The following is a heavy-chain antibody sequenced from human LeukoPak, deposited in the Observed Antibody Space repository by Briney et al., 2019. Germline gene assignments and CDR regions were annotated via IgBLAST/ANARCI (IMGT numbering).Heavy chain of an antibody. V-gene: IGHV3-21*01. CDR2: ISSSSVHI. J-gene: IGHJ4*02. CDR3: AREISRFGI. Sequence: GGSLRLSCAASRFTFSIYSMNWVRQAPGKGLEWVSSISSSSVHIYYADSLKGRFTISRDNAKNSLYLQMNSLRAEDTAVYYCAREISRFGIWGQGTLVTVSS. CDR1: RFTFSIYS. D-gene: IGHD3-16*01.